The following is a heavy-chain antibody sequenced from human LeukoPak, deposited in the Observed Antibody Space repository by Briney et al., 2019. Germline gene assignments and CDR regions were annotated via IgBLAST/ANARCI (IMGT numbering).Heavy chain of an antibody. Sequence: GASVKVSCKASGGTFSSYAISWVRQAPGQGLEWMGGIIPIFGTANHAQKFQGRVTITTDESTSTAYMELSSLRSEDTAVYYCARALEGYCTNGVCWNFDYWGQGTLVTVSS. CDR3: ARALEGYCTNGVCWNFDY. D-gene: IGHD2-8*01. CDR1: GGTFSSYA. J-gene: IGHJ4*02. V-gene: IGHV1-69*05. CDR2: IIPIFGTA.